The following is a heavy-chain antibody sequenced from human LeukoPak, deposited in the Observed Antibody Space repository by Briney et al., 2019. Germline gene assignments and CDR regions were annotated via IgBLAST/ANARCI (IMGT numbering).Heavy chain of an antibody. CDR3: ATDPGSSGYYSN. Sequence: ASVKVSCKASGYTFTSYYIHWVRQAPGQGLEWMGIINPSGGSTNYAQKFQGRVTMTEDTSTDTAYMELSSLRSEDTAVYYCATDPGSSGYYSNWDQGTLVTVSS. V-gene: IGHV1-46*01. CDR2: INPSGGST. CDR1: GYTFTSYY. D-gene: IGHD3-22*01. J-gene: IGHJ4*02.